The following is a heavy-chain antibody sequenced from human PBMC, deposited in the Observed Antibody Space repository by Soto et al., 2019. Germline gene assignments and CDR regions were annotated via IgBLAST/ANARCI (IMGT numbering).Heavy chain of an antibody. CDR3: AREVKQRLGYYYIGLDV. J-gene: IGHJ6*02. D-gene: IGHD6-25*01. CDR1: GDSIRTFY. Sequence: ASETLSLTCAVSGDSIRTFYWNWFRQPAGGGLEWIGRSSLSGDTDYNPSLRSRLTMSFDTSKSQFSLSLTSVTAADTAVYYCAREVKQRLGYYYIGLDVWGQGTTVTVSS. V-gene: IGHV4-4*07. CDR2: SSLSGDT.